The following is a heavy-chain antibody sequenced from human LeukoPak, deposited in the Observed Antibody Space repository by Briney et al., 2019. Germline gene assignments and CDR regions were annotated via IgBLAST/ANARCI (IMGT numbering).Heavy chain of an antibody. CDR3: ARHMGGSTSSPFDY. V-gene: IGHV5-51*01. Sequence: IIYPGDSDTRYSPSFQGQVTISADKSITTAYLQWRSLKASDTAIYYCARHMGGSTSSPFDYWGPGTLVTVSS. D-gene: IGHD2-2*01. J-gene: IGHJ4*02. CDR2: IYPGDSDT.